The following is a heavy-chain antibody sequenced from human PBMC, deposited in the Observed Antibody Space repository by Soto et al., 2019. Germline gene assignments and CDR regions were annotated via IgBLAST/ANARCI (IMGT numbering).Heavy chain of an antibody. J-gene: IGHJ6*03. Sequence: EVQLVESGGGLVKPGGSLRLSCTASGFTFSSYSMNWVRQAPGKGLEWVSSISSSSSYIYYADSVKGRFTISRDNAKNSLYMQMNSVRAEDATVYYCARDGFEHYGDYGSYQYYYMDVWGKGTTVTVS. CDR1: GFTFSSYS. D-gene: IGHD4-17*01. V-gene: IGHV3-21*01. CDR2: ISSSSSYI. CDR3: ARDGFEHYGDYGSYQYYYMDV.